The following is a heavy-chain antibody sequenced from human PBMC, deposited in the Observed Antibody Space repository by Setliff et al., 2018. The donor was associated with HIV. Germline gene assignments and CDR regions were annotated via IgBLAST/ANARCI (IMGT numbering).Heavy chain of an antibody. CDR1: GFILTSNY. CDR2: INPGTGST. D-gene: IGHD4-4*01. V-gene: IGHV1-46*01. J-gene: IGHJ3*01. CDR3: ARDPPSSNPTLQYAFDL. Sequence: ASVKVSCKASGFILTSNYMHWVRQAPGQGLEWMGLINPGTGSTKYAQKFQGRVTMTTDTPTSTAFMELRSLTSDDTAVYFCARDPPSSNPTLQYAFDLWGQGTMVTVSS.